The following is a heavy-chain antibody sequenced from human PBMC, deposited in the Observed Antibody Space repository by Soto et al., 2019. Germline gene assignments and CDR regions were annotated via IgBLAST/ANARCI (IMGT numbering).Heavy chain of an antibody. Sequence: GGSLRLSCAASGFTFSSYEMHWVRQAPGKGLEWVAIISYDGGNKYYGDSVKGRFTMSRDNSKNTLDLQMESLGLGDTAMYYCARRSTLPYHGIDFWGQGTTVTVSS. CDR2: ISYDGGNK. V-gene: IGHV3-30*19. CDR1: GFTFSSYE. CDR3: ARRSTLPYHGIDF. D-gene: IGHD4-4*01. J-gene: IGHJ6*02.